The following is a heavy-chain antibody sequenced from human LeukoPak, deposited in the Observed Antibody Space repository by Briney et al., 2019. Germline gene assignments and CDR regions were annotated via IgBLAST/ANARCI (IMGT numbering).Heavy chain of an antibody. Sequence: PGGSLRLSCAASGFTFDDYAMHWFRQAPGKGLEWVSGISWNSGSIGYADSVKGRFTISRDNAKNSLYLQMNSLRAEDMALYYCAKEAEPYGSGSYQLFDYWGQGTLVTVSS. CDR2: ISWNSGSI. D-gene: IGHD3-10*01. J-gene: IGHJ4*02. CDR1: GFTFDDYA. CDR3: AKEAEPYGSGSYQLFDY. V-gene: IGHV3-9*03.